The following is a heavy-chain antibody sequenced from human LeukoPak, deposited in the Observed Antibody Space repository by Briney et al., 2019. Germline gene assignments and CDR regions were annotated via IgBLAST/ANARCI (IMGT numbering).Heavy chain of an antibody. CDR1: GFTFSSYA. Sequence: GGSLRLSCAASGFTFSSYAMSWVRQAPGKGLEWVAVISYDGNDKYYADSVKGRFTISRDNSKNTLYLQMDSLRAEDTALYYCASPNSMAGTHYFHYWGQGTPVTVSS. V-gene: IGHV3-30*04. CDR2: ISYDGNDK. J-gene: IGHJ4*02. D-gene: IGHD6-19*01. CDR3: ASPNSMAGTHYFHY.